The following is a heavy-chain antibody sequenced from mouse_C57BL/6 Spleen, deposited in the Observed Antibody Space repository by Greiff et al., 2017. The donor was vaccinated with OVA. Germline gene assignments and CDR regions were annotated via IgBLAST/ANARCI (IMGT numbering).Heavy chain of an antibody. Sequence: EVQLQESGPGMVKPSQSLSLTCTVTGYSITSGYDWHWIRHFPGNKLEWMGYISYSVSTNSNPSLPSLISITHDTSTNPFFLKMNSVTTEDTATYDCAGAYYSNAWFAYWGQGTLVTVSA. J-gene: IGHJ3*01. D-gene: IGHD2-5*01. CDR3: AGAYYSNAWFAY. CDR1: GYSITSGYD. V-gene: IGHV3-1*01. CDR2: ISYSVST.